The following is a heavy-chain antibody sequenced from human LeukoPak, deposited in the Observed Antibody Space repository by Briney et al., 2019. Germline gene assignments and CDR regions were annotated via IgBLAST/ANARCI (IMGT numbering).Heavy chain of an antibody. CDR1: EYTFTSYD. J-gene: IGHJ5*02. CDR2: MNPNSGNT. CDR3: ARKNYCSGGSCYSRGWFDP. Sequence: ASVKVFCKASEYTFTSYDINWVRQATGQGLEWMGWMNPNSGNTVYAQKFQGRVTMTRDTSISTAYMELSSLRSEDTAMYYCARKNYCSGGSCYSRGWFDPWGQGTLVTVSS. D-gene: IGHD2-15*01. V-gene: IGHV1-8*01.